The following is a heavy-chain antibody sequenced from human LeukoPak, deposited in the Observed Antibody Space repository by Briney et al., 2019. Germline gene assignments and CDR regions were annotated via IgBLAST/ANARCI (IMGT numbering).Heavy chain of an antibody. D-gene: IGHD4-17*01. CDR3: AKDLYGDYAYFDY. J-gene: IGHJ4*02. V-gene: IGHV3-23*01. Sequence: GGSLRLSCAASGFTFSSYAMSWVRQAPGKGLEWVSAISGSGGSTYYADSVKGRFTISRDSSKNTLYLQMNSLRAEDTAVYYCAKDLYGDYAYFDYWGQGTLVTVSS. CDR1: GFTFSSYA. CDR2: ISGSGGST.